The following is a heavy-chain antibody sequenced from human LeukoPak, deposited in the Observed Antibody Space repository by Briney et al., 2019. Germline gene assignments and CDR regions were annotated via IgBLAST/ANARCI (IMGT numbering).Heavy chain of an antibody. D-gene: IGHD4/OR15-4a*01. CDR3: ARDPGAFPYFFDC. CDR1: GFTFTNYA. J-gene: IGHJ4*02. V-gene: IGHV3-23*01. Sequence: GGSLRLSCAASGFTFTNYAMSWVRQAPGKGLEWVSVISGSGATTFYADSVKGRFTISRDNSKNTLYLQTNSLRVEDTAVYFCARDPGAFPYFFDCWGQGTLVTVSS. CDR2: ISGSGATT.